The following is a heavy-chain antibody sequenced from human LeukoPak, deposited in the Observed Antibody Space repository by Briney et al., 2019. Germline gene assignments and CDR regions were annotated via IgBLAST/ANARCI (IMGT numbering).Heavy chain of an antibody. D-gene: IGHD6-19*01. V-gene: IGHV3-7*01. CDR1: GFTFSSYW. CDR3: ARAKGGAVAGNWFDP. J-gene: IGHJ5*02. Sequence: GGSLRLSCAASGFTFSSYWMSWVRQAPGKGLEWVASIKQDGSEKYYVDSVKGRFTISRDNAKNSLYLQMNSLRAEDTAVYYCARAKGGAVAGNWFDPWGQGTLVTVSS. CDR2: IKQDGSEK.